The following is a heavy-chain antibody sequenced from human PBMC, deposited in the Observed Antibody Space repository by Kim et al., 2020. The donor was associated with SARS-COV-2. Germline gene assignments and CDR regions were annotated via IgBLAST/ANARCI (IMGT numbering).Heavy chain of an antibody. Sequence: YAQKFQGRVTMTRDTSTSTVYMELSSLRSEDTAVYYCARVGWNDGGYFDYWGQGTLVTVSS. J-gene: IGHJ4*02. V-gene: IGHV1-46*01. D-gene: IGHD1-1*01. CDR3: ARVGWNDGGYFDY.